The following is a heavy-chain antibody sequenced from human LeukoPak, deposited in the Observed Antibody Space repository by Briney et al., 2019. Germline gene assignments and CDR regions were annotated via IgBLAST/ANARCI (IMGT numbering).Heavy chain of an antibody. D-gene: IGHD2-2*01. Sequence: ASVKVSCKASGYTFTSYGISWVRQAPGQGLEWMGWISAYNGNTDYAQKLQGRVTMTTDTSTSTAYMELRSLRSDDTAVYYCARVGYCSSISCTSFDYWGQGTLVTVSS. CDR1: GYTFTSYG. CDR3: ARVGYCSSISCTSFDY. J-gene: IGHJ4*02. V-gene: IGHV1-18*01. CDR2: ISAYNGNT.